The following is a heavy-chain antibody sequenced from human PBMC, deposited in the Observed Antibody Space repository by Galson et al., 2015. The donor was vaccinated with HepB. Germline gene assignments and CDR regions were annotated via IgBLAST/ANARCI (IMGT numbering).Heavy chain of an antibody. CDR3: AREARGRTYYDYIWGSYRSGAFDY. CDR2: INPNSGGT. V-gene: IGHV1-2*06. D-gene: IGHD3-16*02. Sequence: SVKVSCKASGYTFTGYYMHWVRQAPGQGLEWMGRINPNSGGTNYAQKFQGRVTMTRDTSISTAYMELSRLRPDDTAVYYCAREARGRTYYDYIWGSYRSGAFDYWGQGTLVTVSS. J-gene: IGHJ4*02. CDR1: GYTFTGYY.